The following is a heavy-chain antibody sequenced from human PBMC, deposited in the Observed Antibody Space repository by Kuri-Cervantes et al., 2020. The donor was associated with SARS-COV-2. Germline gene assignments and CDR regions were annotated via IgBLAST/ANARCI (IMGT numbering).Heavy chain of an antibody. CDR2: ISSSSSYI. D-gene: IGHD2-15*01. CDR1: GFTFSSYS. Sequence: GGSLRLSCAASGFTFSSYSMNWVRRAPGKGLEWVSSISSSSSYIYYVDSVKGRFTISRDNAKNSLYLQMNSLRAEDTAVYYCARELGGGSVWGQGTLVTVSS. J-gene: IGHJ4*02. CDR3: ARELGGGSV. V-gene: IGHV3-21*01.